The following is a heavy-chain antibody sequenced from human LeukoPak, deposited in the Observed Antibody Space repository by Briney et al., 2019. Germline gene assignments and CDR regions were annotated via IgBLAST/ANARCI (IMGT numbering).Heavy chain of an antibody. CDR1: GFTFSSYA. J-gene: IGHJ6*02. CDR3: AKGRQQLVIRPYYGMDV. CDR2: ISGSGGST. D-gene: IGHD6-13*01. V-gene: IGHV3-23*01. Sequence: PGGSLRLSCAASGFTFSSYAMSWVRQAPGKGLEWVSAISGSGGSTYYADSVKGRFTISRDNSKNTLYLQMNSLRAEDTAVYYCAKGRQQLVIRPYYGMDVWGQGTTVTVSS.